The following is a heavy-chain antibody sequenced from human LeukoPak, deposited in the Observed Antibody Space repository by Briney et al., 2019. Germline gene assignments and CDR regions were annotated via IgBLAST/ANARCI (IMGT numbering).Heavy chain of an antibody. D-gene: IGHD6-6*01. CDR2: ISGSSSYI. CDR1: GFTFSGYN. J-gene: IGHJ4*02. V-gene: IGHV3-21*01. CDR3: AYAAQIDY. Sequence: GGSLRLSCAASGFTFSGYNMNWFRQAPGKGLEWVSSISGSSSYIYYADSVRGRFTISRDNAKNSLYLQTDSLRAEDTAVYFCAYAAQIDYCGQGTLVTVSS.